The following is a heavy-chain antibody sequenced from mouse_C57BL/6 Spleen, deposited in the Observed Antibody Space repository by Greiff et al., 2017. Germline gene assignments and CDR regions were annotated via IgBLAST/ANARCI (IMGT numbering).Heavy chain of an antibody. CDR3: ARESSNYYWYFDV. J-gene: IGHJ1*03. CDR2: IDPSVSET. D-gene: IGHD2-5*01. V-gene: IGHV1-52*01. Sequence: QVQLQQPGAELVRPGSSVKLSCKASGYTFTSYWMHWVKQRPIQGLEWIGNIDPSVSETHYNQKFKDKATLTVDKSSSTASMQLSHLTSEDSAGYYCARESSNYYWYFDVWGTGTTVTVSS. CDR1: GYTFTSYW.